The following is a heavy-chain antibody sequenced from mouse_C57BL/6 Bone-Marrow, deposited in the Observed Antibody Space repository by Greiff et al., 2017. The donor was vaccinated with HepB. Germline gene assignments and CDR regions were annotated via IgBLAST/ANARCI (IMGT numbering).Heavy chain of an antibody. Sequence: QVQLQQSGAELARPGASVKLSCKASGYTFTSYGVSWVKQRTGQGLEWIGEIFTRGGNTYYNGKFKGKATLTADKSSSTAYMQLSSLTSEDSAVYYCAREKSTMVTTEFAYWGQGTLVTVSA. CDR3: AREKSTMVTTEFAY. D-gene: IGHD2-2*01. CDR1: GYTFTSYG. J-gene: IGHJ3*01. V-gene: IGHV1-81*01. CDR2: IFTRGGNT.